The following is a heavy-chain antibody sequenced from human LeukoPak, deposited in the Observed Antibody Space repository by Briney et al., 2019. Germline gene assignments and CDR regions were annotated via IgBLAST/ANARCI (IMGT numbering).Heavy chain of an antibody. CDR2: ISGSGGST. CDR1: GFTFRSYG. V-gene: IGHV3-23*01. D-gene: IGHD6-19*01. Sequence: GRSLRLSCAASGFTFRSYGMSWVRQAPGKGLECVSGISGSGGSTFYADSVKGRFTIPRDNSKNTLFLQMNSRRAEDTAVYYREKLPSYSSGWIPSDYWGQGTLVTVSS. J-gene: IGHJ4*02. CDR3: EKLPSYSSGWIPSDY.